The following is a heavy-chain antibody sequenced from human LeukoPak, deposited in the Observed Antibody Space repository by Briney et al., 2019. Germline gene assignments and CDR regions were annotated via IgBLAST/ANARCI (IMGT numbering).Heavy chain of an antibody. V-gene: IGHV3-30*18. CDR1: GFTFSSYG. Sequence: GGSLRLSCAASGFTFSSYGMHWVRQAPGKGLEWVAVISYDGSNKYYADSVKGRFTISRDNSKNTLYLQMNSLRAEDTAVYYCAKPGTYYDFWSGYYTNWGQGTLVTVSS. J-gene: IGHJ4*02. CDR2: ISYDGSNK. D-gene: IGHD3-3*01. CDR3: AKPGTYYDFWSGYYTN.